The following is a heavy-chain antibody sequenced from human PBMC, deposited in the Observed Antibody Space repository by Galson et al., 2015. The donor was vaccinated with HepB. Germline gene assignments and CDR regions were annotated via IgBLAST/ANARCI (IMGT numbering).Heavy chain of an antibody. CDR2: INPNSGGT. CDR3: ARETLGTTGTTQCYYYGMDV. CDR1: GYTFTGYY. Sequence: SVKVSCKASGYTFTGYYMHWVRQAPGQGLEWMGWINPNSGGTNYAQKFQGWVTMTRDTSISTAYMELSRLRSDDTAVYYCARETLGTTGTTQCYYYGMDVWGQGTTVTVSS. J-gene: IGHJ6*02. D-gene: IGHD1-1*01. V-gene: IGHV1-2*04.